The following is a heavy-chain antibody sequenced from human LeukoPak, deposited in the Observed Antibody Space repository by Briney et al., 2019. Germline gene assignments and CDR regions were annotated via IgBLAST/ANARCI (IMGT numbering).Heavy chain of an antibody. D-gene: IGHD3-10*01. J-gene: IGHJ3*02. V-gene: IGHV4-34*01. CDR1: GGSFSGYY. Sequence: PSETLSLTCAVYGGSFSGYYWSWIRQPPGKGLEWIGEINHSGSTNYNPSLKSRVTISVDTSKNQFSLKLSSVTAADTAVYYCAAWFGELSAFDIWGQGTMVTVSS. CDR3: AAWFGELSAFDI. CDR2: INHSGST.